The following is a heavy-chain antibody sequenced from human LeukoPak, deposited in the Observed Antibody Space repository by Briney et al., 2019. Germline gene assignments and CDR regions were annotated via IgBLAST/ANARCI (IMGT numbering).Heavy chain of an antibody. CDR1: GFIFSSYW. CDR2: IHSDGSST. J-gene: IGHJ6*02. CDR3: ARDRYYGMDV. V-gene: IGHV3-74*01. Sequence: GGSLRLSCAASGFIFSSYWMHWVRQAPGKGLVWVSRIHSDGSSTTYADSVKGRFTISRDNAKNTLHLQMNSLRAEDTAVYYCARDRYYGMDVWGQGTTVTVSS.